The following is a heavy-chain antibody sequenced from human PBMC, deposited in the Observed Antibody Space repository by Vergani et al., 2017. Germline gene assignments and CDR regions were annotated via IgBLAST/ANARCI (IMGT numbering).Heavy chain of an antibody. V-gene: IGHV4-31*03. CDR1: GGSISSGGYY. Sequence: QVQLQQWGAGLLKPSQTLSLTCTVSGGSISSGGYYWSWIRQHPGKGLEWIGYIYYSGSTYYNPSLKSRVTISVDTSKNQFSLKLSSVTAADTAVYYCAGGMDDYGDYVEFGAFDIWGQGTMVTVSS. J-gene: IGHJ3*02. CDR3: AGGMDDYGDYVEFGAFDI. D-gene: IGHD4-17*01. CDR2: IYYSGST.